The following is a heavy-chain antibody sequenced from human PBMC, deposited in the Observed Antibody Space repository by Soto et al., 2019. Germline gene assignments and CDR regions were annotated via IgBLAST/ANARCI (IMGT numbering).Heavy chain of an antibody. CDR3: VRGHGMDV. V-gene: IGHV3-21*01. CDR2: ISGSGSNI. CDR1: GFTFRTFG. J-gene: IGHJ6*02. Sequence: GGSLRLSCAASGFTFRTFGMNWVRQAPGKGLEWVSFISGSGSNIYYADSVKGRFTISRDNARNSLFLQMNSLRAEDTAVFYCVRGHGMDVWGQGTTVTVSS.